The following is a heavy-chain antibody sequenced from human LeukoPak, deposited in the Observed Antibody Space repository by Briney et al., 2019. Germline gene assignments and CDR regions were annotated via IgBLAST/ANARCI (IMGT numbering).Heavy chain of an antibody. V-gene: IGHV4-31*03. CDR3: ARDGPGSSSWYWFDP. CDR1: GGSISSGGYY. D-gene: IGHD6-13*01. Sequence: SETLSLTCTVSGGSISSGGYYWSWIRQHPGKGLEWIGYIYYSGSTCYNPSLKSRVTISVDTSKNQFSLKLSSVTAADTAVYYRARDGPGSSSWYWFDPWGQGTLVTVSS. J-gene: IGHJ5*02. CDR2: IYYSGST.